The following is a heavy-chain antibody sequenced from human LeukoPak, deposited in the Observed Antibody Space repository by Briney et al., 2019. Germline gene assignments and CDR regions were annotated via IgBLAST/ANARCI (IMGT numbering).Heavy chain of an antibody. V-gene: IGHV3-9*01. CDR2: ISWNSGSI. Sequence: TGGSLRLSCAASGFTFDDYAMHWVRQAPGKGLEWVSGISWNSGSIGYADSVKGRFTISRDNAKNSLYLQMNSLRAEDTALYYCAKDSRRWLQLGYPFDYWGQGTLVTVSS. D-gene: IGHD5-24*01. J-gene: IGHJ4*02. CDR1: GFTFDDYA. CDR3: AKDSRRWLQLGYPFDY.